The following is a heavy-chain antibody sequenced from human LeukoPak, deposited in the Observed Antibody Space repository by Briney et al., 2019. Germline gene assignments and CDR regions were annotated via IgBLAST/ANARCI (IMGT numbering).Heavy chain of an antibody. V-gene: IGHV1-24*01. CDR1: GYTLTELS. CDR3: ATVRQYSSSFGY. J-gene: IGHJ4*02. D-gene: IGHD6-13*01. CDR2: FDPEDGVT. Sequence: ASVKVSCKVSGYTLTELSMHWVRQAPGKGREWMGGFDPEDGVTIYAQKFQGRVTMTEDTSTDTAYMELSSLRSEDTAVYYCATVRQYSSSFGYWGQGTLVTVSS.